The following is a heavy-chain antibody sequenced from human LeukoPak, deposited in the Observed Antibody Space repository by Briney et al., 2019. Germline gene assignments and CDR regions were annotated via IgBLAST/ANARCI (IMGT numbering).Heavy chain of an antibody. D-gene: IGHD6-6*01. CDR2: INPSGGST. J-gene: IGHJ4*02. CDR1: GYTFTNYY. Sequence: ASVKVSCKASGYTFTNYYIHWVRQAPGQGLEWTGIINPSGGSTSYAQKFQGRVAMTRDTSTSTVYMELSSLRSEDTAVYYCAREGPYSDSSRSRFDYWGQGTLVTVSS. CDR3: AREGPYSDSSRSRFDY. V-gene: IGHV1-46*01.